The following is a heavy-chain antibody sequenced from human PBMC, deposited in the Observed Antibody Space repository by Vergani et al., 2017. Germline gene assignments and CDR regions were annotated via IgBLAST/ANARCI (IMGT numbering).Heavy chain of an antibody. Sequence: EVQLLESGGSLKQPGGSVRLSCAASGFSFSIYGMNWVRQAPGKGLEWVSYISGSSSDISYADSVKGRFTISRDNAKNSLYLQMNSLRAEDTALYYCARAEYQLPYHYWGQGTLVTFSS. CDR2: ISGSSSDI. V-gene: IGHV3-48*01. D-gene: IGHD2-2*01. CDR1: GFSFSIYG. CDR3: ARAEYQLPYHY. J-gene: IGHJ4*02.